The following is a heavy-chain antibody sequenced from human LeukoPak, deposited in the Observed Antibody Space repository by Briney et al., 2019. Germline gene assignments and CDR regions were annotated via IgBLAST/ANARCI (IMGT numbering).Heavy chain of an antibody. CDR1: GGTFSSYY. D-gene: IGHD3-22*01. V-gene: IGHV1-46*01. J-gene: IGHJ4*02. Sequence: GSSVKVSCKASGGTFSSYYMHWVRQAPGQGLEWMGIINPSGGSTSYAQKFQGRVTMTRDTSTSTVYMELSSLRSEDTAVYYCARARSSGYYYAVLSDYWGQGTLVTVSS. CDR2: INPSGGST. CDR3: ARARSSGYYYAVLSDY.